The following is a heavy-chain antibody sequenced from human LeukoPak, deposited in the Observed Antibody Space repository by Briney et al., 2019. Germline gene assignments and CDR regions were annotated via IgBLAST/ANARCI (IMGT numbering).Heavy chain of an antibody. CDR3: ARDGDPNTATLDY. CDR2: IIPIFGTA. J-gene: IGHJ4*02. D-gene: IGHD5-18*01. V-gene: IGHV1-69*05. Sequence: SVKVSCKASGGTFSSYAISWVRQAPGQGLEWMGRIIPIFGTANYAQKFQGRVTITTDESTSTAYMELSSLRPEDTAVYYCARDGDPNTATLDYWGQGTLVTVSS. CDR1: GGTFSSYA.